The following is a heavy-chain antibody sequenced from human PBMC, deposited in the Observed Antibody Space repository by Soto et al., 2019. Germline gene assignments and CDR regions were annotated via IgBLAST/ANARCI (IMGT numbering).Heavy chain of an antibody. Sequence: GESLKISCKGSGYSFTSYWIGWVRQMPGKGLEWMGIIYPGDSDTRYSPSFQGQVTISADKSISTAYLQWSSLKASDTAMYYCARRLSYYDSSGYYYASAFDYWGQGTLVTVSS. J-gene: IGHJ4*02. CDR2: IYPGDSDT. V-gene: IGHV5-51*01. CDR3: ARRLSYYDSSGYYYASAFDY. D-gene: IGHD3-22*01. CDR1: GYSFTSYW.